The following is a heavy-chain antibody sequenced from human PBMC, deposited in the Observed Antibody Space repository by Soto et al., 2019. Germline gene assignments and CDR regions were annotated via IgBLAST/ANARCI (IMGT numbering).Heavy chain of an antibody. V-gene: IGHV3-30*18. CDR2: ISFDGSNK. CDR3: AKPLSDSGY. D-gene: IGHD1-1*01. CDR1: GFAFSSYG. Sequence: GGSLRLSCAASGFAFSSYGMHWVRQAPGKGLEWVSVISFDGSNKYYADSVKGRFTISRDNSKNTLYLQMNSLRADDTAVYYCAKPLSDSGYWGQGTLVTVSS. J-gene: IGHJ4*02.